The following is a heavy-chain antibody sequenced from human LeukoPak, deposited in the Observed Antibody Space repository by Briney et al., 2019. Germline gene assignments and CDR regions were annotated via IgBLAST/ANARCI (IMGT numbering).Heavy chain of an antibody. D-gene: IGHD3-22*01. Sequence: SETLSLTCAVYGGSFSGYYWSWIRQPPGKGLEWIGEINHSGSTNYNPSLKSRVTISVDTSKNQFSLKLSSVTAADTAVYYCARGQSVGVVILEYFDYWGQGTLVTVSS. V-gene: IGHV4-34*01. J-gene: IGHJ4*02. CDR3: ARGQSVGVVILEYFDY. CDR2: INHSGST. CDR1: GGSFSGYY.